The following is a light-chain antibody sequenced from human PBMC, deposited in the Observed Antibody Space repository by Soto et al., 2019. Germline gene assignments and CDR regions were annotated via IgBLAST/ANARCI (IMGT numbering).Light chain of an antibody. J-gene: IGKJ4*01. Sequence: DIQMTQSPSSLSASVGDRVTITCRASQSISNYLNWYQQKPGTAPKLLIYTASSLQSGVPSRFSGSGSGTDFTLTISSLQPEDFATYYCQQRHSTPLTFGGWTKVEIK. CDR2: TAS. CDR1: QSISNY. V-gene: IGKV1-39*01. CDR3: QQRHSTPLT.